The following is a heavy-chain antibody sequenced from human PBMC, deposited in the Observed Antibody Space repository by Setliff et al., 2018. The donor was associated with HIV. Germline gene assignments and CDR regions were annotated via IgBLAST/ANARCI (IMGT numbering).Heavy chain of an antibody. CDR1: RFTFNDYW. D-gene: IGHD3-10*01. V-gene: IGHV3-7*01. Sequence: GGSLRLSCVASRFTFNDYWMSWVRQAPGKGLEWVANIDRDGSETNYVDSVKVRFTIFRDNAKSSMYLQMNSLRAEDTAIYYCARKFRPGHGVDVWGQGTTVTVSS. CDR2: IDRDGSET. CDR3: ARKFRPGHGVDV. J-gene: IGHJ6*02.